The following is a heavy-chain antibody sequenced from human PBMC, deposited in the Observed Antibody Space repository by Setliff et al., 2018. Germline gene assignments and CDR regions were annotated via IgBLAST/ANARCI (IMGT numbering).Heavy chain of an antibody. CDR1: GFTLSSYW. CDR3: ARGAYYYESSGYPPMV. D-gene: IGHD3-22*01. CDR2: INSDGSST. J-gene: IGHJ4*02. Sequence: GGSLRLSCAASGFTLSSYWMHWVRQAPGKGLVWVSRINSDGSSTSYADSVKGRFTISRDNAKNTLYLQMNSLKTEDTAVYYCARGAYYYESSGYPPMVWGQGTLVTVSS. V-gene: IGHV3-74*01.